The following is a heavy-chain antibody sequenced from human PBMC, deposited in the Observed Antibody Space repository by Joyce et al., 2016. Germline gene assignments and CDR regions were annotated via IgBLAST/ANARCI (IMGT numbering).Heavy chain of an antibody. CDR3: STNTVLGDAFDI. V-gene: IGHV3-15*01. CDR1: GFTFSNTC. J-gene: IGHJ3*02. Sequence: VLLVESGGGLVKPGGSLRLSCAASGFTFSNTCMSWVHQAPGKGLEWGGRIKRKTDGGTTDYAAPVKGRFTISRDDSKKTLYLQMHCLKTEDTAVYYCSTNTVLGDAFDIWGQGTMVSVSS. CDR2: IKRKTDGGTT. D-gene: IGHD4-17*01.